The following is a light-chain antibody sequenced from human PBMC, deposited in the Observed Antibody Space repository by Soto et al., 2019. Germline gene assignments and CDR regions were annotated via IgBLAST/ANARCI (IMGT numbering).Light chain of an antibody. CDR3: QQYGSSPFT. Sequence: ETVLKQSPGTLSLSPGERATLSCRASQSVSDNYLAWYQQKPGQAPRLRIYDASNRATGIPDRFSGSGSGTDFPLTISRLEPEDFALYYCQQYGSSPFTFGPGTKVDIK. V-gene: IGKV3-20*01. J-gene: IGKJ3*01. CDR1: QSVSDNY. CDR2: DAS.